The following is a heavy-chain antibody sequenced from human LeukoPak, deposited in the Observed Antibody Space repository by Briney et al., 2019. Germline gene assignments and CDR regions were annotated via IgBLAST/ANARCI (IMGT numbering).Heavy chain of an antibody. CDR3: ARVAGSIDY. V-gene: IGHV1-8*03. CDR2: MNPNSGYT. J-gene: IGHJ4*02. D-gene: IGHD6-19*01. Sequence: ASVKVSCKASVYTLTTYDINWVRQATGQGLEWMGWMNPNSGYTGYAQKFQGRVTITRDTSISTAYMELSSLRSEDTAVYYCARVAGSIDYWGQGTLVTVSS. CDR1: VYTLTTYD.